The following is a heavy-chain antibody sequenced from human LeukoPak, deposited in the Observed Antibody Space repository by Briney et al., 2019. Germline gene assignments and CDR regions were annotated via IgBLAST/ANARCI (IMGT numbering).Heavy chain of an antibody. CDR1: GFTFSTYG. D-gene: IGHD6-19*01. CDR3: VRGGAVAETWTFDI. J-gene: IGHJ3*02. CDR2: VSFDSNDI. V-gene: IGHV3-30*03. Sequence: PGGSLRLSCAASGFTFSTYGMHWVRQAPGKGLEWVAVVSFDSNDIYYADSVKGRFTISRDNSKNTLYLQMNSLRGEDTAVYYCVRGGAVAETWTFDIWGQGTMVTVSS.